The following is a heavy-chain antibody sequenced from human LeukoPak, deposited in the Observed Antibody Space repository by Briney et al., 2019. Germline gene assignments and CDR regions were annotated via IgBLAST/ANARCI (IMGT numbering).Heavy chain of an antibody. D-gene: IGHD6-19*01. V-gene: IGHV3-7*01. J-gene: IGHJ4*02. CDR2: IKQDGSEK. Sequence: GGSLRLSCVASGITFSNHWMQWVRQAPGKGLEWVANIKQDGSEKFYLESVKGRFTISRDNAKNSLYLQMNSLRVEDTALYYCAGGTGWLADSWGQGSLVTVSS. CDR3: AGGTGWLADS. CDR1: GITFSNHW.